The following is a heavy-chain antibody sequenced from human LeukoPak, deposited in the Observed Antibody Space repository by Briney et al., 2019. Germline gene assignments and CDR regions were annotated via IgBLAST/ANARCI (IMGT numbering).Heavy chain of an antibody. CDR2: INPSDSSA. J-gene: IGHJ5*02. D-gene: IGHD2-8*02. CDR1: GYSFTNYY. Sequence: GASVKVSCKASGYSFTNYYIHWVRQAPGQGLEWMGMINPSDSSATYPQKFQGRVTMTRDTSTSTVYMELSSLRAEDTAVYYCAREILNWFDPWGQGTLVTVSS. V-gene: IGHV1-46*01. CDR3: AREILNWFDP.